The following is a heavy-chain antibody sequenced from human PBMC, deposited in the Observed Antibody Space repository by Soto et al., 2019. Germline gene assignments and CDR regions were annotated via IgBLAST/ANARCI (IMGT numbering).Heavy chain of an antibody. CDR1: GYTFNTYG. D-gene: IGHD3-3*01. CDR2: ISAYDGKT. Sequence: ASVKVSCKTSGYTFNTYGINWVRQAPGQGPELMGWISAYDGKTTYAEKFQGRVTLTTDTSTSTAYMELRSLRSDDTAIYYCARDPHEFWTSYWFDPWGQGTPVTVSS. V-gene: IGHV1-18*01. J-gene: IGHJ5*02. CDR3: ARDPHEFWTSYWFDP.